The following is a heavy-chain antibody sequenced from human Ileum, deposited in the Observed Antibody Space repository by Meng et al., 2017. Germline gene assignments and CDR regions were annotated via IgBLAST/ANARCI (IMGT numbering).Heavy chain of an antibody. J-gene: IGHJ5*02. D-gene: IGHD6-25*01. V-gene: IGHV3-11*04. CDR1: GFTFSDYY. CDR2: VSPTSGSL. CDR3: ARDHGSLNWFDP. Sequence: QLQLVESGEGLVKAGGSLRLSCAASGFTFSDYYMTWIRQPPGQGLEWLASVSPTSGSLYFADSVKGRFSISRDNAKNSVSLQMTRLRVEDTAVYYCARDHGSLNWFDPWGQGILVTVSS.